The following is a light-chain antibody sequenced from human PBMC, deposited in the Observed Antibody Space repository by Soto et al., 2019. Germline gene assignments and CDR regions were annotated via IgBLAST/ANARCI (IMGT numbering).Light chain of an antibody. J-gene: IGKJ2*01. V-gene: IGKV3-20*01. CDR1: QSVRSNY. CDR3: WQYGGSPYT. CDR2: GAS. Sequence: EIVLTQSPGTLSLSPGERATLSCRASQSVRSNYLAWYQQKPGQAPRLLIYGASSRATGIPDRFSGTGSGTDFTLTISRLEPEDCAVYYCWQYGGSPYTFGQGTKLEIK.